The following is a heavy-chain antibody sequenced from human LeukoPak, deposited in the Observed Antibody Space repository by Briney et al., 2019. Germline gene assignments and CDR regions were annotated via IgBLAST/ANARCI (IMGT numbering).Heavy chain of an antibody. CDR2: IRYDGSNK. D-gene: IGHD4-11*01. V-gene: IGHV3-30*02. Sequence: GGSLRLSCAASGFTFSSYGMHWVRQAPGKGLEWVAFIRYDGSNKYYADSVKGRFTISRDNSKNTLYLQMNSLRAEDTAVYYCARDLDYSSPFDYWGQGTLVTVSS. CDR3: ARDLDYSSPFDY. J-gene: IGHJ4*02. CDR1: GFTFSSYG.